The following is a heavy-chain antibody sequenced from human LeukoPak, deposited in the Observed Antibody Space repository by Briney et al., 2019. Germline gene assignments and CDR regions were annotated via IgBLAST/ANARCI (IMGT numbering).Heavy chain of an antibody. Sequence: GGSLRLSCAASGFTFSSYEMNWVRPAPGKGLEWVSYISNSGSTIYYADPVKGRFTISRDNAKNSLYLQMNSLRAEDTAVYYCAGVKSVMGWFAPWGQGTLVTVSS. V-gene: IGHV3-48*03. D-gene: IGHD2-8*01. CDR3: AGVKSVMGWFAP. CDR2: ISNSGSTI. J-gene: IGHJ5*02. CDR1: GFTFSSYE.